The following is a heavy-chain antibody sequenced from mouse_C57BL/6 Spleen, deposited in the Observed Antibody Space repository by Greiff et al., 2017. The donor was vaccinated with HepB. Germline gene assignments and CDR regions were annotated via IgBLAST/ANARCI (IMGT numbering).Heavy chain of an antibody. D-gene: IGHD1-1*01. CDR1: GFTFSSYA. J-gene: IGHJ2*01. Sequence: DVKLVESGGGLVKPGGSLKLSCAASGFTFSSYAMSWVRQTPEKRLEWVATISDGGSYTYYPDNVKGRFTISRDNAKNNLYLQMSHLKSEDTAMYYCARGGALITYFDYWGQGTTLTVSS. CDR2: ISDGGSYT. CDR3: ARGGALITYFDY. V-gene: IGHV5-4*03.